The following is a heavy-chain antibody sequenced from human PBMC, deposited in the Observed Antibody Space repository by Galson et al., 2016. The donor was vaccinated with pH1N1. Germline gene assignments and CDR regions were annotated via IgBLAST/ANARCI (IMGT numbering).Heavy chain of an antibody. CDR2: TYYRSEWYH. D-gene: IGHD4-23*01. V-gene: IGHV6-1*01. J-gene: IGHJ5*02. Sequence: CAISGDSVSSNSVAWNWIRQSPSRGLEWLGRTYYRSEWYHDYAVSVSSRITINPDTSQNHFSLRLTSVTPEGTAVYYGARAPVAASGDWFDPWGEGTQVTVSS. CDR1: GDSVSSNSVA. CDR3: ARAPVAASGDWFDP.